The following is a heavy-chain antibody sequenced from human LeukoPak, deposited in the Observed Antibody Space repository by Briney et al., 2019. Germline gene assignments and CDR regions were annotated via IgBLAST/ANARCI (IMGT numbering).Heavy chain of an antibody. CDR2: ISGSGDNT. V-gene: IGHV3-23*01. Sequence: AGSLRLSCAASGFTFSSYGMNWVRQAPGRGLEWVSGISGSGDNTYYADSVKGRFTISRDNSKNTMYLQMNSLRVEDTAVYYCAKVERRGVRPPFAFDYCGQGALLSASS. CDR3: AKVERRGVRPPFAFDY. CDR1: GFTFSSYG. J-gene: IGHJ4*02. D-gene: IGHD2-8*01.